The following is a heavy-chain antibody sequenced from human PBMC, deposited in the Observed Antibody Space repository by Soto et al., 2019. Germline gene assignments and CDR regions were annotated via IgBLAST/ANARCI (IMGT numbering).Heavy chain of an antibody. CDR1: GFTFSSYG. CDR3: ARDRSGSNNWFDP. Sequence: QVQLVESGGGVVQPGRSLRLSCAASGFTFSSYGMHWVRQAPGKGLEWVAVIWYDGSNKYYADSVKGRFTISRDNSKNTLYLQMNSLRAEDTAVYYCARDRSGSNNWFDPWGQGTLVTVSS. J-gene: IGHJ5*02. CDR2: IWYDGSNK. V-gene: IGHV3-33*01. D-gene: IGHD3-10*01.